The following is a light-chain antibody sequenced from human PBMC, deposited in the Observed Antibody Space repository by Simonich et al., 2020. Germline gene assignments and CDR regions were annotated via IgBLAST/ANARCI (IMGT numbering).Light chain of an antibody. J-gene: IGKJ1*01. CDR2: WAY. Sequence: DIVMTQSPDPLAVSLGERATINCKSSQSVLYSSNNKNYLAWYQQKPGQPPKLLIYWAYTRESGVPDRFSGSGSGTDFTLTISSLQAEDVAVYYCQQYYSTPRTFGQGTKVEIK. CDR3: QQYYSTPRT. CDR1: QSVLYSSNNKNY. V-gene: IGKV4-1*01.